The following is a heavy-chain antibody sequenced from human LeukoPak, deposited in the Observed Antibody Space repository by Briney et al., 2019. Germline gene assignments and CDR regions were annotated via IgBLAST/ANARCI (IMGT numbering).Heavy chain of an antibody. V-gene: IGHV3-23*01. CDR3: AKVIVAAGLDAFDI. CDR1: GFTFSSYV. Sequence: GGSLRLSCAASGFTFSSYVMSWVRQAPGKGLEWVSAITGHAIYGRGGTTYYADSVKGRFTISRDNSKNTLYLQMNSLRAEDTAMYYCAKVIVAAGLDAFDIWGQGTMVTVSS. CDR2: ITGHAIYGRGGTT. J-gene: IGHJ3*02. D-gene: IGHD6-13*01.